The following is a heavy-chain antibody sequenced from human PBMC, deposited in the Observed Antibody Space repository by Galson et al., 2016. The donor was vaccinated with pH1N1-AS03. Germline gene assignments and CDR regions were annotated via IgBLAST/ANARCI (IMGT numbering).Heavy chain of an antibody. J-gene: IGHJ5*02. CDR2: IYWNDDE. Sequence: PALVKPTQSLTLTCTFSGFSLRTSGMGVGWIRQSPGEALEWLALIYWNDDERYNPSLKNRLTIAKDASKNQVVLTMTNMDPVDTATYYCAHGILANYYFWSRPFNWFYPWGQVILVTVS. D-gene: IGHD3-3*01. CDR1: GFSLRTSGMG. CDR3: AHGILANYYFWSRPFNWFYP. V-gene: IGHV2-5*01.